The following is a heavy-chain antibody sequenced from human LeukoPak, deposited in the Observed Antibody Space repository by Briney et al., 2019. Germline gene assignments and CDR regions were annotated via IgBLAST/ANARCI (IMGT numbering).Heavy chain of an antibody. Sequence: GGSLRLSCAASGFTFSSYSMNWVRQAPGKGLEWVSYISSSSSTIYYADSVKGRFTISRDNAKNSLYLQMNSLRAEDTAVYYCASLFGELNYYYYYGMDVWGQGTTVTVSS. CDR2: ISSSSSTI. D-gene: IGHD3-10*01. CDR1: GFTFSSYS. V-gene: IGHV3-48*04. CDR3: ASLFGELNYYYYYGMDV. J-gene: IGHJ6*02.